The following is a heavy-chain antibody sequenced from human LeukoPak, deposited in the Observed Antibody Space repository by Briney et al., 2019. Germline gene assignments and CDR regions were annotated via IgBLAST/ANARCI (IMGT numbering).Heavy chain of an antibody. Sequence: ASVKVSCKVSGYTLTELSMHWVRQAPGKGLEWMGGFDPEDGETIYAQKFQERVTITRDMSTSTAYMELSSLRSEDTAVYYCAAAVKGTANYYYGMDVWGQGTTVTVSS. V-gene: IGHV1-24*01. CDR1: GYTLTELS. J-gene: IGHJ6*02. CDR2: FDPEDGET. CDR3: AAAVKGTANYYYGMDV. D-gene: IGHD1-7*01.